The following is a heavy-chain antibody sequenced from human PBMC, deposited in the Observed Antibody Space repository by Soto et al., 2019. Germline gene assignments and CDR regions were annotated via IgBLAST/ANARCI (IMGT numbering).Heavy chain of an antibody. Sequence: SETLSLTCTVSGGSISSSSYYWGWIRQPPGKGLEWIGSIYYSGSTYYNPSLKSRVTISVDTYKNQFSLKLSSVTAADTAVYYCARHSSGYYYVLNPFFDYWGQGTLVTVSS. J-gene: IGHJ4*02. CDR1: GGSISSSSYY. V-gene: IGHV4-39*01. CDR3: ARHSSGYYYVLNPFFDY. D-gene: IGHD3-22*01. CDR2: IYYSGST.